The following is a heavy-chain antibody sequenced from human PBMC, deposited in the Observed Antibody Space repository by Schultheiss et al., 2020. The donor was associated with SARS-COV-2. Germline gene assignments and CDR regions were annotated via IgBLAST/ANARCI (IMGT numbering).Heavy chain of an antibody. Sequence: GGSLRLSCAASGFTFSSYAMHWVRQAPGKGLEWVTLTWSGGNEEFFADSVKGRVSISRDKSNKTLSVRVSSLRDEDTAVYYCAKDGDYYGSGSYSGMDVWGQGTTVTVSS. V-gene: IGHV3-30*02. CDR2: TWSGGNEE. D-gene: IGHD3-10*01. CDR3: AKDGDYYGSGSYSGMDV. J-gene: IGHJ6*02. CDR1: GFTFSSYA.